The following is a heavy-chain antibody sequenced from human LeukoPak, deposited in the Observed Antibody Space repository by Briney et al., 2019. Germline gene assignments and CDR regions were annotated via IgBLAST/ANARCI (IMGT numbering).Heavy chain of an antibody. D-gene: IGHD6-19*01. CDR2: IWYDGSNK. CDR1: GFTFSSYG. Sequence: SGGSLRLSCAASGFTFSSYGMHWVRQAPGKELEWVAVIWYDGSNKYYADSVKGRFTISRDNSKNTLYLQMNSLRAEDTAVYYCARDKKYSSGRIPDYWGQGTLVTVSS. J-gene: IGHJ4*02. CDR3: ARDKKYSSGRIPDY. V-gene: IGHV3-33*01.